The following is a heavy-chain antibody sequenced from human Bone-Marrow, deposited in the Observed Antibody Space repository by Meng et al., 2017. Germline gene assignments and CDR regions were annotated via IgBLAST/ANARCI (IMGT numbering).Heavy chain of an antibody. D-gene: IGHD6-13*01. V-gene: IGHV1-2*06. Sequence: SVKVSCKASGYTFPDYWLHWVRRAPGQGLEWMGRINPKSGDTHYAQRFQGRVTMTEDTSISTAYMELSGLRSDDTAMYYCARDEDISAAGKLFGDYWGQGTLVTVSS. CDR3: ARDEDISAAGKLFGDY. CDR1: GYTFPDYW. J-gene: IGHJ4*02. CDR2: INPKSGDT.